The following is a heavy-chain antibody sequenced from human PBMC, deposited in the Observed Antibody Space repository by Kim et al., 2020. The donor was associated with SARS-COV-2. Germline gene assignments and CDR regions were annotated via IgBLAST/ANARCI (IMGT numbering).Heavy chain of an antibody. V-gene: IGHV3-23*02. D-gene: IGHD1-26*01. Sequence: KGRFTHSRDNHQNTLYLQMNSMRAEDTAVYYCANPKEIGGATPFAYFQHWGQGTLVTVSS. CDR3: ANPKEIGGATPFAYFQH. J-gene: IGHJ1*01.